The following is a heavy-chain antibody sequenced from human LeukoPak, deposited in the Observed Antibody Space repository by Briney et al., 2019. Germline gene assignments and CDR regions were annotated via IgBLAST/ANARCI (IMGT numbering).Heavy chain of an antibody. D-gene: IGHD6-19*01. CDR1: GFTFSSSL. V-gene: IGHV3-74*01. CDR2: INSDGRST. CDR3: AYGTGWFFNY. Sequence: AGGSLRLSCAASGFTFSSSLMPWVRQSPGKGPVWVSLINSDGRSTNYADSVKGRFTISRDNAKNTLYLHMNSLRAEDTAVYYCAYGTGWFFNYWGQGTLVTVSS. J-gene: IGHJ4*02.